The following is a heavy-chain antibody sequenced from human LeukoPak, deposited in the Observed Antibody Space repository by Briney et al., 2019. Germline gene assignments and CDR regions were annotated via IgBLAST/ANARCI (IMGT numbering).Heavy chain of an antibody. Sequence: PSETLSLTCTVSGASMSSSSYYCGRIRQPPWKGLEWFGSMYYSGSTYYNPSLKSQVTISVNSPKNQSSLKLNSVPAADTAVYYCARHEAKCWGSYYSNFDYWGQGTLVTVSS. J-gene: IGHJ4*02. V-gene: IGHV4-39*01. CDR1: GASMSSSSYY. D-gene: IGHD3-10*02. CDR2: MYYSGST. CDR3: ARHEAKCWGSYYSNFDY.